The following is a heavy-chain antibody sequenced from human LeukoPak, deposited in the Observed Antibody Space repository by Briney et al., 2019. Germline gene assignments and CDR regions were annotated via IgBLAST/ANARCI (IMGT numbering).Heavy chain of an antibody. CDR1: GFTFSSYW. V-gene: IGHV3-7*01. J-gene: IGHJ4*02. CDR3: ARVGFDCSSTSCYEYYFDY. Sequence: GGSLRLSCAASGFTFSSYWMSWVRQAPGKGLEWVANIKQDGSEKYYVDSVKGRFTISRDNAKNSLYLQMNSLRAEDTAVYYCARVGFDCSSTSCYEYYFDYWGQGNLITVSS. CDR2: IKQDGSEK. D-gene: IGHD2-2*01.